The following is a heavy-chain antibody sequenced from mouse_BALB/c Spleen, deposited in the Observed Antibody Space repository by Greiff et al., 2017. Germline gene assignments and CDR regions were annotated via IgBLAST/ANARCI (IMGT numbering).Heavy chain of an antibody. CDR3: ARGGFDSPFAY. Sequence: EVKLMESGGGLVQPGGSRKLSCAASGFTFSSFGMHWVRQAPEKGLEWVAYISSGSSTIYYADTVKGRFTISRDNPKNTLFLQMTSLRSEDTAMYYCARGGFDSPFAYWGQGTLVTVSA. V-gene: IGHV5-17*02. D-gene: IGHD2-4*01. CDR2: ISSGSSTI. J-gene: IGHJ3*01. CDR1: GFTFSSFG.